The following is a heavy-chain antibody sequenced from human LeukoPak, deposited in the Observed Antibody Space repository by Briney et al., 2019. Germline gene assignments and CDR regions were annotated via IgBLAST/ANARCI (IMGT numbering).Heavy chain of an antibody. J-gene: IGHJ3*02. Sequence: ASVKVSCKASGYTFTIYYIHWVRQAPGQGLEWMGWINANSGGTNYAQKFQGRVTMTTDTSISTAYMELSRLRSDDTAVYYCATTRGLQLYDAFDIWGQGTMVTVSS. D-gene: IGHD6-13*01. CDR2: INANSGGT. CDR1: GYTFTIYY. V-gene: IGHV1-2*02. CDR3: ATTRGLQLYDAFDI.